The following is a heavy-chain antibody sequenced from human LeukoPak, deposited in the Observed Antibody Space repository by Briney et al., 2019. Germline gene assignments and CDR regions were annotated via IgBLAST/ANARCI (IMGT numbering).Heavy chain of an antibody. J-gene: IGHJ4*02. D-gene: IGHD3-22*01. CDR3: AKNWDDYDSSGPIDH. V-gene: IGHV3-23*01. CDR2: IGASGLNT. Sequence: GGSLRLSCAASGFSFSAYAMGWVRQAPGKGLEWVSGIGASGLNTYYADTVKGRLTISRDNSNNAVYLQLYSLRVDDTAVYYCAKNWDDYDSSGPIDHWGQGALVTVSS. CDR1: GFSFSAYA.